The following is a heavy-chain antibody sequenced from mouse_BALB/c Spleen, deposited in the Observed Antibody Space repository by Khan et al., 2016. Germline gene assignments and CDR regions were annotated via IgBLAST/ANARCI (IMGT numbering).Heavy chain of an antibody. J-gene: IGHJ4*01. D-gene: IGHD2-4*01. V-gene: IGHV3-1*02. CDR1: GYSISSGYR. Sequence: EVQLQESGPDLVKPSQSLSLTCTVTGYSISSGYRWHWIRQFPGNKLEWMGCIRYSGSTNYNPSLKSRISITRDTSKHQFFLQLNSVTSEDTATYYCARDDYDEVYYAMDYWGQGTSVTVSS. CDR2: IRYSGST. CDR3: ARDDYDEVYYAMDY.